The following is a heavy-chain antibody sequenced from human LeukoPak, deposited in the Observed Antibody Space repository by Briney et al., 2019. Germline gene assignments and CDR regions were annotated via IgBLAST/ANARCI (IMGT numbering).Heavy chain of an antibody. J-gene: IGHJ4*02. Sequence: SETLSLTCAVYGGSFSGYYWSWIRQPPGKGLEWIGEINHSGSTNYNLSLKSRVTISVDTSKNQFSLKLSSVTAADTAVYYCARGFIVAATRYYFDYWGQGTLVTVSS. CDR1: GGSFSGYY. D-gene: IGHD2-15*01. CDR3: ARGFIVAATRYYFDY. CDR2: INHSGST. V-gene: IGHV4-34*01.